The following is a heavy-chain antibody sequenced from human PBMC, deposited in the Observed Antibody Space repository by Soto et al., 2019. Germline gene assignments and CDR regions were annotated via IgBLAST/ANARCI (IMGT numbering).Heavy chain of an antibody. J-gene: IGHJ4*02. CDR3: ATPQGRGCGVFVY. Sequence: QVQLVQSGAEVKKPGASVKVSCKASGYTFTSYDINWVRQATGQGLEWMGWMNPNSGNTGYAQKFQGRVTMTSNTSISGSYMVLSSLSSQVSVVYYRATPQGRGCGVFVYWGQGTLVTVSS. CDR2: MNPNSGNT. D-gene: IGHD3-3*01. V-gene: IGHV1-8*01. CDR1: GYTFTSYD.